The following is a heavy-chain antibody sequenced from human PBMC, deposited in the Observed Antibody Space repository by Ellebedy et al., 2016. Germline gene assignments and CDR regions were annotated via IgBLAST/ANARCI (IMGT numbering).Heavy chain of an antibody. CDR1: GFSVSSND. CDR3: VTRHNGAFDF. Sequence: GESLKISCKASGFSVSSNDMSWVRQAPGKGLELVSLIYGGGTSYYSDSVEGRFTISRDSSKNTLFLQMSGLGAGDTALYYCVTRHNGAFDFWGQGTLVTVSS. D-gene: IGHD1-14*01. J-gene: IGHJ3*01. CDR2: IYGGGTS. V-gene: IGHV3-53*01.